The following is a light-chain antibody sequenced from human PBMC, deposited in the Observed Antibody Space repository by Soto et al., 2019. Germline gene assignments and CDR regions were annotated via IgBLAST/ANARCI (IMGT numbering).Light chain of an antibody. J-gene: IGLJ1*01. CDR3: CSYAGSSPSS. V-gene: IGLV2-23*01. Sequence: QSALTQPASVSGSPGQSITISCTGTSSDVGSYNLVSWYQQHPGKAPKLMIYEGSKRPSGVSNRFSGSKSGNTASLTISGLQAEDEADYYCCSYAGSSPSSFGTGTKVTV. CDR2: EGS. CDR1: SSDVGSYNL.